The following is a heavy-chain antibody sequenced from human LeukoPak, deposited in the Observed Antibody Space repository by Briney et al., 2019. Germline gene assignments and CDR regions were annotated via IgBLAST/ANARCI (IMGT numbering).Heavy chain of an antibody. Sequence: SETLSLTCAVYGGSFSGYYWSWIRQPPGKGLEWIGEINHSGSTNYNPSLKSRVTISVDTSKNQFSLKLSSVTAADTAVYYCAREDIRVGNWFDPWGQGTLVTVSS. CDR2: INHSGST. D-gene: IGHD2-15*01. V-gene: IGHV4-34*01. CDR1: GGSFSGYY. CDR3: AREDIRVGNWFDP. J-gene: IGHJ5*02.